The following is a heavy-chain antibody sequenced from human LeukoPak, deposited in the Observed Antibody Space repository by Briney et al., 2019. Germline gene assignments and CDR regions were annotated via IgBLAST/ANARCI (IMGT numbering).Heavy chain of an antibody. J-gene: IGHJ4*02. V-gene: IGHV1-24*01. CDR2: FDPEDGET. D-gene: IGHD5-12*01. CDR3: ATVGIVATIWSDYFDY. Sequence: ASVKVSCKVSGYTLTELSMHWVRQAPGKGLEWMGGFDPEDGETIYAQKFQGRVTMTEDTSTDTAYVELSSLRSEDTAVYYCATVGIVATIWSDYFDYWGQGTLVTVSS. CDR1: GYTLTELS.